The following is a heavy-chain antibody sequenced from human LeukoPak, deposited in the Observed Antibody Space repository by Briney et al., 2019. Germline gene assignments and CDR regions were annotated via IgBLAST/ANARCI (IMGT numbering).Heavy chain of an antibody. J-gene: IGHJ4*02. CDR2: INPNSGGT. Sequence: ASVKVSCKASGYTFTGYYMHWVRQAPGQGLEWMGWINPNSGGTNYAQKFQGRFTMTRDTSISTAYMELSRLRSDDTAVYYCATRGGGPYCSSTSCYPYWGQGTLVTVSS. D-gene: IGHD2-2*01. V-gene: IGHV1-2*02. CDR3: ATRGGGPYCSSTSCYPY. CDR1: GYTFTGYY.